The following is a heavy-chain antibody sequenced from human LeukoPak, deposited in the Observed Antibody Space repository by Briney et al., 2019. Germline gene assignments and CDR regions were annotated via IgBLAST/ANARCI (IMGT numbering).Heavy chain of an antibody. J-gene: IGHJ5*02. V-gene: IGHV3-23*01. Sequence: GGSLRLSCAASGFTFSSYAMTWVRQAPGKGLEWVSTISGSATTTYYADSVKGRFTISRDNSKNTLYLQMNSLRAEDTAVYYCAKDRPNWGLTWLDPWGQGTLVTVSS. D-gene: IGHD7-27*01. CDR2: ISGSATTT. CDR1: GFTFSSYA. CDR3: AKDRPNWGLTWLDP.